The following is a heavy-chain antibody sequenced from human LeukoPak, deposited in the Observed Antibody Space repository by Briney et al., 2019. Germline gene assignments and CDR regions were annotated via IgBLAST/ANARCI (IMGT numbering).Heavy chain of an antibody. CDR2: IYTSGST. CDR1: GGSISSYY. V-gene: IGHV4-4*07. CDR3: ARVGGWYSGNWFDP. J-gene: IGHJ5*02. Sequence: SETLSLTCTVSGGSISSYYWSWIRQPAGKGLEWIGRIYTSGSTNYNPSLKSRVTMSVDTSKNQFSPKLSSVTAADTAVYYCARVGGWYSGNWFDPWGQGTLVTVSS. D-gene: IGHD6-19*01.